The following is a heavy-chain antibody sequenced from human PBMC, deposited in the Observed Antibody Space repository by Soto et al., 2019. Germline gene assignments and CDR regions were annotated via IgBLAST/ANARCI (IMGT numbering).Heavy chain of an antibody. CDR2: LSGSGIGK. CDR3: ARGYDLSFDY. V-gene: IGHV3-23*01. J-gene: IGHJ4*02. CDR1: GFSVTSYA. D-gene: IGHD3-3*01. Sequence: GASLRLCCAAHGFSVTSYAMSWLRQAPGKGLEWVSVLSGSGIGKDYADSVKGRFSISRDKSRNTLYLPMSGLRVEDTDVYYCARGYDLSFDYCGQGALVTVSS.